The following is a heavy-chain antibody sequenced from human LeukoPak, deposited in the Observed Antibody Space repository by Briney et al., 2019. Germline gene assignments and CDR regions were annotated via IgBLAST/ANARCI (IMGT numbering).Heavy chain of an antibody. J-gene: IGHJ3*02. D-gene: IGHD2-15*01. CDR3: ARKGSIDAFDI. V-gene: IGHV3-7*01. Sequence: GGSLRLSCAASGFTFSSYWMSWVRQAPGKGLEWVAKIKQDGSEKYYGDSVKGRFTISRDNAKNSLYLQMNSLRAEDTAVYYCARKGSIDAFDIWGQGTMVTVSS. CDR1: GFTFSSYW. CDR2: IKQDGSEK.